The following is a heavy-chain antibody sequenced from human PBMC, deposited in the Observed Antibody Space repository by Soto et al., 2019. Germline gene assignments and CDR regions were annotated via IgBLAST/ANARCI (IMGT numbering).Heavy chain of an antibody. V-gene: IGHV1-69*08. CDR2: IAPILNSV. Sequence: SVKVWCKAFGGTVGPCTSSWVRQAPGQGLESMGRIAPILNSVNYAREFQCRVTIGRDTSANIADIDLSKVISEATAVYYCARNAGAYYYWG. CDR1: GGTVGPCT. J-gene: IGHJ4*01. CDR3: ARNAGAYYY. D-gene: IGHD3-16*01.